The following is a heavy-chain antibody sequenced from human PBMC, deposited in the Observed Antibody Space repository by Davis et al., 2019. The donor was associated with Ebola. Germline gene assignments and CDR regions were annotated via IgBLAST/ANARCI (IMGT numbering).Heavy chain of an antibody. J-gene: IGHJ4*02. Sequence: SVKVSCKASGDTFSSYDINWVRQAPGQGLEWMGGIIPIVDTPNYGQKFKDRVTITADKSTSTAYMEVDSLTSEDTAVYYCASRGPLTAYSAMTQWYWGQGTLVTVSA. V-gene: IGHV1-69*06. CDR1: GDTFSSYD. CDR2: IIPIVDTP. D-gene: IGHD2-15*01. CDR3: ASRGPLTAYSAMTQWY.